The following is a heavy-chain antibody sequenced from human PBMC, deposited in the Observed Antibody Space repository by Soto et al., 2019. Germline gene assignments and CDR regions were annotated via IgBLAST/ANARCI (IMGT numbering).Heavy chain of an antibody. CDR1: EVNIRDFA. D-gene: IGHD3-3*01. CDR3: ARDGVGTTLVFGYVDY. Sequence: VAEVNIRDFARSRVSQKPGKGLEWVSVIRDNGSNIYYADSVKGRFTISRDNSKNTLYLQMDSLRAEDTAVYYCARDGVGTTLVFGYVDYCGQVALFPVS. V-gene: IGHV3-23*01. CDR2: IRDNGSNI. J-gene: IGHJ4*02.